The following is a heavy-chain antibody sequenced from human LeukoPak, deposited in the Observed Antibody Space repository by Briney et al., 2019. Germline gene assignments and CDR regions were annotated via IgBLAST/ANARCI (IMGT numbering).Heavy chain of an antibody. J-gene: IGHJ4*02. Sequence: GGSLRLSCAASGFTASSNYMSWVRQAPGKGLEWVSYISGRSGYTNYADSVKGRFTISRDNAKSSLYLQMNSLRAEDTAVYYCARLDSGYLPDSWGQGTLVTVSS. CDR2: ISGRSGYT. CDR3: ARLDSGYLPDS. CDR1: GFTASSNY. V-gene: IGHV3-11*03. D-gene: IGHD3-22*01.